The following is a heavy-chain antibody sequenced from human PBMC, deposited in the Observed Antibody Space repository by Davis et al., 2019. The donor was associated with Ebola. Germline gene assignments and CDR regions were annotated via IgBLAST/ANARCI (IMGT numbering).Heavy chain of an antibody. Sequence: HTGGSLRLSCAASGFIFSNYWMHWVRQAPGQGLVWVSRIDADGSVTNYADSVKGRFTISRHNSKNTLYLQMDSLRADDTAVYYCAKGSTSDTRHLDQWGQGILVTVSS. V-gene: IGHV3-74*01. J-gene: IGHJ4*02. CDR3: AKGSTSDTRHLDQ. D-gene: IGHD1-1*01. CDR1: GFIFSNYW. CDR2: IDADGSVT.